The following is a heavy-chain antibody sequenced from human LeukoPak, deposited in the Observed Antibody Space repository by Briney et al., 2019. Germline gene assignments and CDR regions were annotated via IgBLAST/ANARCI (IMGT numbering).Heavy chain of an antibody. J-gene: IGHJ4*02. D-gene: IGHD3-9*01. Sequence: SETLSLTCTVSGGSISSHYWSWIRQPPGRGLEWIGYIYYSGTTNYNPSLKSRVTISVDTSKNQFSLKLSSVTAADTAVYYCARGLTYYDILTAYYPSPYFDYWGQGTLVTVSS. CDR2: IYYSGTT. V-gene: IGHV4-59*11. CDR1: GGSISSHY. CDR3: ARGLTYYDILTAYYPSPYFDY.